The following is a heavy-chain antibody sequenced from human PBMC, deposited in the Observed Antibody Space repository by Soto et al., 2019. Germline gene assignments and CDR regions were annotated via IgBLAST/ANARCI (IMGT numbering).Heavy chain of an antibody. CDR3: ARARTTLSTNDY. CDR1: GYTFTSYD. V-gene: IGHV1-8*01. J-gene: IGHJ4*02. D-gene: IGHD2-2*01. CDR2: MNPNSGDT. Sequence: ASVKVSCKASGYTFTSYDMNWVRQAPGQGLEWMGWMNPNSGDTGYAQKFQGRVTMTMITSINTAYMGLSNLKSEDTAVYYCARARTTLSTNDYWGQGTLVTVSS.